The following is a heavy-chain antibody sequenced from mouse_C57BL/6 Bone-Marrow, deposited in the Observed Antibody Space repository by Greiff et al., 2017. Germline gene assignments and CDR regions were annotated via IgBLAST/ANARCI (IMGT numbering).Heavy chain of an antibody. Sequence: VQLQQSGPGLVQPSQSLSITCTVSGFSLTSYGVHWVRQPPGKGLEWLGVTWSGGSTDYNAAFISRLSISKDNSKSQVFFKMNSLQADDTAIYYCARIYYYGSSLYYYAMDYWGQGTSVTVSS. CDR3: ARIYYYGSSLYYYAMDY. D-gene: IGHD1-1*01. J-gene: IGHJ4*01. V-gene: IGHV2-4*01. CDR2: TWSGGST. CDR1: GFSLTSYG.